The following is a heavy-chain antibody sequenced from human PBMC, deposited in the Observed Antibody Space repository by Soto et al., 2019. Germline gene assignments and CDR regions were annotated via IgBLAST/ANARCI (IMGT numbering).Heavy chain of an antibody. CDR1: GYTFTASY. CDR2: INPTSGDS. D-gene: IGHD6-25*01. CDR3: AREAAPRLVGPALCDN. Sequence: QVQLVQSGAEVKEPGASVNISCQESGYTFTASYLHWVRQAPGQCLEWMGCINPTSGDSEYAQRFQVRVSMTGDTSITTADMALSTLRSDATAVYYCAREAAPRLVGPALCDNWGQESLVSVSS. V-gene: IGHV1-2*02. J-gene: IGHJ4*02.